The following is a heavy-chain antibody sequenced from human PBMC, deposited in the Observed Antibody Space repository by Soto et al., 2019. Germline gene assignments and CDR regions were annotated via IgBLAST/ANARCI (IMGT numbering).Heavy chain of an antibody. CDR2: IKEDGSEK. V-gene: IGHV3-7*03. J-gene: IGHJ6*02. CDR3: TRKRFGMDV. CDR1: GFTSSNSW. Sequence: AGSLRLSCAASGFTSSNSWMSWVRQAPGKGLEWVANIKEDGSEKDYVDPVKGRFTITRDNAKNSLYLQMNNLRAEDTAVYFCTRKRFGMDVWGQGTTVTVSS.